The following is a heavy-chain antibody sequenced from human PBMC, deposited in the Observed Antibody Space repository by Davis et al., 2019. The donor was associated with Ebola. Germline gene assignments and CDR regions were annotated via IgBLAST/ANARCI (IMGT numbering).Heavy chain of an antibody. CDR1: GFTFNKYE. J-gene: IGHJ6*02. CDR2: ISDSGSTT. Sequence: GESLKISCAASGFTFNKYEINWVRQAPGKGLEWISYISDSGSTTYYTDSVKGRFTISRDNAKNSLYLQMNSLRAEDTAVYYCAKDLTFWRGCMDVWGQGTTVTVSS. CDR3: AKDLTFWRGCMDV. V-gene: IGHV3-48*03. D-gene: IGHD3-3*01.